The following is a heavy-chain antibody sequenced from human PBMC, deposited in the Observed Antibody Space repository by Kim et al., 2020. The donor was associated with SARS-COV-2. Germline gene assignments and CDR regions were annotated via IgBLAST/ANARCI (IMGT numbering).Heavy chain of an antibody. J-gene: IGHJ4*02. CDR1: GASISTTHW. CDR2: IYHKGNT. V-gene: IGHV4-4*02. CDR3: ARDQGGSFGERIIDS. Sequence: SETLSLTCAVSGASISTTHWWNWVRQPPGKGLEWIGEIYHKGNTNYNPSLQTRVSLSVDKSKNHFSLTLSSVTAADTAVYFCARDQGGSFGERIIDSWGQGILVTVSS. D-gene: IGHD3-10*01.